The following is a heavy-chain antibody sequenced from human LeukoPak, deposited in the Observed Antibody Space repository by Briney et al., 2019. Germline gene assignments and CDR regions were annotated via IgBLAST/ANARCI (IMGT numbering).Heavy chain of an antibody. CDR1: GYTFTGYY. Sequence: GASVKVSCKASGYTFTGYYMHWVRQAPGQGLEWMGWINPNSGGTNYAQKFQGRVTMTRDTSISTAYLQWSSLKASDTAMYYCARHFGSGWSFDYWGQGTLVTVSS. CDR3: ARHFGSGWSFDY. V-gene: IGHV1-2*02. CDR2: INPNSGGT. D-gene: IGHD6-19*01. J-gene: IGHJ4*02.